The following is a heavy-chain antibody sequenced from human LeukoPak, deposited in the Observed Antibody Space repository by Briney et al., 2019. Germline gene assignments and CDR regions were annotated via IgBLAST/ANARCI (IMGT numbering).Heavy chain of an antibody. V-gene: IGHV3-30-3*01. D-gene: IGHD5-12*01. CDR3: ARGKDVDIVTTIPTGAAFDI. CDR1: GFTFSSYA. CDR2: ISYDGSNK. Sequence: GESLRLACAASGFTFSSYAMHWVRQAPGKGLEGVSVISYDGSNKYYADSVKGRFTISRDNSKNTLYLQMNSLRAEDTAVYYCARGKDVDIVTTIPTGAAFDIWGQGTMVTVSS. J-gene: IGHJ3*02.